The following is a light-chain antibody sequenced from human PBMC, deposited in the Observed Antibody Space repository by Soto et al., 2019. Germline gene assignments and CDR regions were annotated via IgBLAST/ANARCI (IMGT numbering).Light chain of an antibody. CDR3: QQRSNWRST. V-gene: IGKV3D-11*02. CDR2: DAS. J-gene: IGKJ5*01. CDR1: QSVSSY. Sequence: EIVLTQSPATLSLSPGERATLSCRASQSVSSYLAWYQQKPGQAPRLLIYDASNRATGIPARFSGSGPGTDFTLTISSLEPEDFAVYYCQQRSNWRSTFGQGTRLEIK.